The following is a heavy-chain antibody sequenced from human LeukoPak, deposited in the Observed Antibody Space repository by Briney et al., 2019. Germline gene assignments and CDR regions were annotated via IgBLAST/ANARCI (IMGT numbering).Heavy chain of an antibody. CDR1: GDSISSYY. CDR2: IYHSGST. Sequence: SSETLSLTCTVSGDSISSYYWSWIRQPPGGGLEWVWYIYHSGSTNYNPSLKSRVTISVDASKNQFSLKLISVTAADTAVYYCARALRQQLVTGWFDPWGQGTLVTVSS. D-gene: IGHD6-13*01. V-gene: IGHV4-59*01. CDR3: ARALRQQLVTGWFDP. J-gene: IGHJ5*02.